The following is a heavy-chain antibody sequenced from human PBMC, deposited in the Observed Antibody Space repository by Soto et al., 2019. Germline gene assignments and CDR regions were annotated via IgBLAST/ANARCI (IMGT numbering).Heavy chain of an antibody. CDR2: ISSSSTI. CDR1: GFTFSNAW. J-gene: IGHJ4*02. CDR3: ARLNFGLFDY. V-gene: IGHV3-48*01. D-gene: IGHD3-16*01. Sequence: GGSLRLSCAASGFTFSNAWMNWVHHAPGKGLEWVSYISSSSTIYYADSVKGRFTISRDNAKNSLYLQMNSLRAEDTAVYYCARLNFGLFDYWGQGTLVTVSS.